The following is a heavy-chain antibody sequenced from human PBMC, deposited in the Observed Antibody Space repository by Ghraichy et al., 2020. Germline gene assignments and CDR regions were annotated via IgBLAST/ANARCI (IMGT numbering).Heavy chain of an antibody. V-gene: IGHV1-18*01. CDR2: ISAYNGNT. D-gene: IGHD2-15*01. J-gene: IGHJ6*02. Sequence: ASVKVSCKASGYTFTSYGISWVRQAPGQGLEWMGWISAYNGNTNYAQKLQGRVTMTTDTSTSTAYMELRSLRSDDTAVYYCARDPVVVVAARDYYYGMDVWGQGTTVTVSS. CDR1: GYTFTSYG. CDR3: ARDPVVVVAARDYYYGMDV.